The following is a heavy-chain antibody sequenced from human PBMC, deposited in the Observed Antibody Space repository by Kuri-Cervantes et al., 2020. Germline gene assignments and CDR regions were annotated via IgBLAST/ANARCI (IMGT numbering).Heavy chain of an antibody. J-gene: IGHJ2*01. CDR1: GGSISSYY. V-gene: IGHV4-59*01. Sequence: SETLSLTCTVSGGSISSYYWSWIRQPPGKGPEWIGYIYYSGSTNYNPSLKSRVTISVDTSKNQFSLKLSSVTAADTAVYYCARDFKSDFKQNWYIDLWGRGTLVTV. D-gene: IGHD1/OR15-1a*01. CDR3: ARDFKSDFKQNWYIDL. CDR2: IYYSGST.